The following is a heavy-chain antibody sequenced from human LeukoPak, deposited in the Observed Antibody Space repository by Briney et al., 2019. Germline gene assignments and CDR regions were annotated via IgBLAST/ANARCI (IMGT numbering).Heavy chain of an antibody. Sequence: GGSLRLSCAASGFTFSSYAMSWVRQAPGKGLEWVSAISGSGGSTYYADSVKGRFTISRDNTKNTLYLQMNSLRAEDTAVYYCAKDSSQLRRPNAFDIWGQGTMATVSS. V-gene: IGHV3-23*01. CDR3: AKDSSQLRRPNAFDI. D-gene: IGHD2-2*01. J-gene: IGHJ3*02. CDR1: GFTFSSYA. CDR2: ISGSGGST.